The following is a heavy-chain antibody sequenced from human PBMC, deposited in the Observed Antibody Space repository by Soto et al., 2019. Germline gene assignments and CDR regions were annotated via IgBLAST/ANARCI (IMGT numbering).Heavy chain of an antibody. J-gene: IGHJ4*02. CDR2: IIPIVGTA. CDR3: VRDGCGSYSSFGY. Sequence: QVQLVQSGAEVKKPGSSVKVSCKASGGTFSSYAISWVRQAPGQGLEWMGGIIPIVGTANYAQKFQGRVKSTADESTGKAYMELSSLRSEDTAVYYCVRDGCGSYSSFGYWGQGALVTVSS. D-gene: IGHD1-26*01. CDR1: GGTFSSYA. V-gene: IGHV1-69*12.